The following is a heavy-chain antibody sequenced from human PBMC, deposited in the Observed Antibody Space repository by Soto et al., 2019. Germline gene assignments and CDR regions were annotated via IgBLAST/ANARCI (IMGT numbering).Heavy chain of an antibody. J-gene: IGHJ4*02. CDR3: ARSKYSGNYSPIDY. CDR1: EFTFKTFS. V-gene: IGHV3-48*02. D-gene: IGHD1-26*01. Sequence: GGSLRLSCTASEFTFKTFSMNWVRQAPGKGLEWVSYISSSGASTYYADSVKGRLFISRDNAKNSLFLQMNSLRDDDTAVYYCARSKYSGNYSPIDYWGQGALVTVPS. CDR2: ISSSGAST.